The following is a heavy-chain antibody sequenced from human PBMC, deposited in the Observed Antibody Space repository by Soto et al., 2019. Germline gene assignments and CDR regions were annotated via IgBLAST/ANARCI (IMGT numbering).Heavy chain of an antibody. CDR1: WFSLSTSGVA. Sequence: QITLKESGPTLVKPTQTLTLTCTFSWFSLSTSGVAVGWIHQPPGNTLEWLALIYWDDDNRYRPSLKGRLTITKDACKNQVVLTMTNTHPVDTATYYCAHIQSRTYSYGLDVWCKGTTVTVSS. CDR3: AHIQSRTYSYGLDV. J-gene: IGHJ6*04. V-gene: IGHV2-5*02. CDR2: IYWDDDN.